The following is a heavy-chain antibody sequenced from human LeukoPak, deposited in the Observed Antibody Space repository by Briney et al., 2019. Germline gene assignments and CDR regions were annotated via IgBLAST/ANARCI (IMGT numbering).Heavy chain of an antibody. J-gene: IGHJ4*02. CDR2: ISSSGSTI. V-gene: IGHV3-48*03. CDR3: ARERGVCYFDY. Sequence: PGGSLRLSCAASGFTFSSYEMNWVRQAPGKGLEWVSYISSSGSTIYYADSVKGRFTISRDNAKNSLYLQMNGLRAEDTAVYYCARERGVCYFDYWGQGTLVTVSS. D-gene: IGHD2-8*01. CDR1: GFTFSSYE.